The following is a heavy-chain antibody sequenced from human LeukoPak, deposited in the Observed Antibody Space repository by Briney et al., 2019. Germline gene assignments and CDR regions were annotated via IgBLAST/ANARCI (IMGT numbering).Heavy chain of an antibody. Sequence: GGSLRLSCAASGFALNRFWMSWVRQAPGKGLEWVANIKYDGSETDYVDSVKGRFTISRDNAKNSLYLQMNSLRAEDTAVYYCASGGSSSSSIDYWGQGTLVTVSS. CDR3: ASGGSSSSSIDY. J-gene: IGHJ4*02. D-gene: IGHD6-6*01. V-gene: IGHV3-7*01. CDR2: IKYDGSET. CDR1: GFALNRFW.